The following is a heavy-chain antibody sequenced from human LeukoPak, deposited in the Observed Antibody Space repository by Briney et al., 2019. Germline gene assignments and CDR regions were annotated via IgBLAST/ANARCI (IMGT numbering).Heavy chain of an antibody. CDR3: ARDSYYDNSGEGAFDI. CDR1: GGSITTIGYS. J-gene: IGHJ3*02. CDR2: IYQSGSS. D-gene: IGHD3-22*01. V-gene: IGHV4-30-2*01. Sequence: SETLSLTCHVSGGSITTIGYSWSWIRQPPGKGLEWIGYIYQSGSSSYNPSLQSRVTISIDRSKNQFSLKLTSVTAADTAVYYCARDSYYDNSGEGAFDIWGQGTMVTVSA.